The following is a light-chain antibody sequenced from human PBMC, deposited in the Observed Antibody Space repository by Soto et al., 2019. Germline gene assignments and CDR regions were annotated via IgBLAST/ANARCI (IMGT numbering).Light chain of an antibody. CDR1: QGISSY. J-gene: IGKJ1*01. CDR2: AAS. CDR3: QQYYSYSWT. V-gene: IGKV1-8*01. Sequence: AIRMTQSPSSLSASTGDRVTITCRASQGISSYLAWYQQKPGKAPKLLIYAASTLQSGCPSRFSGSGSGTDFTLTISCLQTEDFATYYCQQYYSYSWTFGQGTKVEIK.